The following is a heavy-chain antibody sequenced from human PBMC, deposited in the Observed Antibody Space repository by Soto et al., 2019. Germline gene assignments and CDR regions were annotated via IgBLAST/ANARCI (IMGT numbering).Heavy chain of an antibody. V-gene: IGHV4-39*01. CDR2: TYYGGGA. J-gene: IGHJ1*01. CDR1: GGSISSNSYY. Sequence: QLQLQESGPGLVKPSETLSLTCTVSGGSISSNSYYWGWIRQPPGKGLEWIGSTYYGGGAYYNPSLKSRVHISIDTSKSQLSLKLSSVTAADTAVYYCVRRGGDRPVAAEDWGQGTLVTVSS. CDR3: VRRGGDRPVAAED. D-gene: IGHD6-19*01.